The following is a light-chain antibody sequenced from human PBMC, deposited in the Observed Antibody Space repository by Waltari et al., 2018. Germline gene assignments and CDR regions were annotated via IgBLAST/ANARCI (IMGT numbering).Light chain of an antibody. J-gene: IGLJ6*01. V-gene: IGLV3-21*02. CDR3: QLWDISSDHDV. Sequence: SYYLTQSPSVSVSPGQTARISCGGDNFGNEVVNWYQQKPPQAPVLVIFADSDRPSGLPELFSGSKSGNTATLTISGVEAGEEADYYCQLWDISSDHDVFGSGTKLTVL. CDR2: ADS. CDR1: NFGNEV.